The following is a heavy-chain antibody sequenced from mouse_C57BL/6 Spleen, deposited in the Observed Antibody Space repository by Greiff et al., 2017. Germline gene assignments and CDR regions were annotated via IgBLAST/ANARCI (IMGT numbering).Heavy chain of an antibody. Sequence: EVQLVESGGGLVKPGGSLKLSCAASGFTFSSYAMSWVRQTPEKRLEWVATISDGGSYTYYPDNVKGRFTISRDNAKNNLYLQMSHLKSEDTAMYYCARSYYGYDGRNYFDYWGQGTTLTVSS. V-gene: IGHV5-4*01. CDR2: ISDGGSYT. J-gene: IGHJ2*01. CDR1: GFTFSSYA. CDR3: ARSYYGYDGRNYFDY. D-gene: IGHD2-2*01.